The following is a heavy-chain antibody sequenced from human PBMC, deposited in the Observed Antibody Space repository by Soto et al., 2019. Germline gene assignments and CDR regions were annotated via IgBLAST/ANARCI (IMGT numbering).Heavy chain of an antibody. CDR3: ARSLGWYAIDY. D-gene: IGHD6-19*01. J-gene: IGHJ4*02. CDR1: GVSIRSNYY. Sequence: QVLLQESGPGLVQPSGTLSLSCVVSGVSIRSNYYWWWVRPSPGRGLGGLGDMSHIGSANYNPLRKSRVTTSMDKPQNQFSLKLTSVAAADKAVYYCARSLGWYAIDYWGQGTLVIVSS. V-gene: IGHV4-4*02. CDR2: MSHIGSA.